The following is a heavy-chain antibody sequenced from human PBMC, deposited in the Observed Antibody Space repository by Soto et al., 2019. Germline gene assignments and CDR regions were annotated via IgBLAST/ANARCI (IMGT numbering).Heavy chain of an antibody. CDR3: ARISGGSCYFDLALCLDTDANYYYGMDV. D-gene: IGHD2-15*01. CDR1: GGSISSGDYY. V-gene: IGHV4-30-4*01. Sequence: KPSETLSLTCTVSGGSISSGDYYWSWIRQPPGKGLEWIGYIYYSGSTYYNPSLKSRVTISVDTSKSQFSLKLSSVTAADTAVYYCARISGGSCYFDLALCLDTDANYYYGMDVWGQGTTVTVSS. CDR2: IYYSGST. J-gene: IGHJ6*02.